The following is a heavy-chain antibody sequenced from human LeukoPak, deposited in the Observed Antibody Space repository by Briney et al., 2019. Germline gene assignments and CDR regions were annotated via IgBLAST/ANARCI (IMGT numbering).Heavy chain of an antibody. J-gene: IGHJ3*02. CDR2: INPTGGST. Sequence: ASVKVSCKASGYTFANYYIHWVRQAPGQGLEWMGVINPTGGSTFYAQKFQGRLTMTTDTSTSTGYLALSSLRSEDTAIYYCASPLTADGLDIWGQGTMVTVSS. CDR1: GYTFANYY. CDR3: ASPLTADGLDI. D-gene: IGHD3-16*01. V-gene: IGHV1-46*01.